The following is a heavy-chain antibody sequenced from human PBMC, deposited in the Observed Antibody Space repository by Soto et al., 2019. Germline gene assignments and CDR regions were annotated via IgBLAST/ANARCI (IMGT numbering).Heavy chain of an antibody. V-gene: IGHV4-39*01. CDR2: IYYSGST. J-gene: IGHJ6*02. CDR3: ARREGFGELLSFYGMDV. D-gene: IGHD3-10*01. Sequence: SETLSLTCTVSGGSISSSSYYWGWIRHPPGKGLEWIGSIYYSGSTYYNPSLKSRVTISVDTSKNQFSLKLSSVTAADTAVYYCARREGFGELLSFYGMDVWGQGTTVT. CDR1: GGSISSSSYY.